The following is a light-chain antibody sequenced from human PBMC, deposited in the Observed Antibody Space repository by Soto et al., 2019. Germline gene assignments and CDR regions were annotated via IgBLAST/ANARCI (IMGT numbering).Light chain of an antibody. CDR1: SSDVGGYNY. CDR3: SSYAGSNILL. Sequence: QPVLTQPPSASGSPGQSVTISCTGTSSDVGGYNYVSWYQQHPGKAPKLMIYEVSKRPSGVPDRFSGSKSGNTASLTVSWLQAEDEADYYCSSYAGSNILLFGGGTKVTVL. CDR2: EVS. J-gene: IGLJ2*01. V-gene: IGLV2-8*01.